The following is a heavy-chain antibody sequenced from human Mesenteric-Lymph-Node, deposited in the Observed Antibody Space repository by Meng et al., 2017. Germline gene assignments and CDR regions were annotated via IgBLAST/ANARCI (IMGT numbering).Heavy chain of an antibody. CDR3: ARDCSGGSCYSNPYYYYGMDV. J-gene: IGHJ6*02. CDR2: INPDSGDT. Sequence: ASVKVSCKASGYTFSGHYMHWVRQVPGQGLEWMGRINPDSGDTKFTQKFQGRVTITSDTSISTAYMELSNLRSEDTAVYYCARDCSGGSCYSNPYYYYGMDVWGQGTTVTVSS. CDR1: GYTFSGHY. D-gene: IGHD2-15*01. V-gene: IGHV1-2*06.